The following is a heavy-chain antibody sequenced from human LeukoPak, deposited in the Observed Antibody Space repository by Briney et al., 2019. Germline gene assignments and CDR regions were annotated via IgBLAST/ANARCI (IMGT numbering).Heavy chain of an antibody. D-gene: IGHD4-23*01. CDR3: ARDNPHDYGGNSRGDDAFDI. J-gene: IGHJ3*02. CDR1: GYTFTGYY. CDR2: INPNSGGT. V-gene: IGHV1-2*02. Sequence: ASVKVSCKASGYTFTGYYMHWVRQAPGQGLEWMGWINPNSGGTNYAQKFQGRVTMTRDTSISTAYMELSRLRSDDTAVYYCARDNPHDYGGNSRGDDAFDIWGQGTMVTVSS.